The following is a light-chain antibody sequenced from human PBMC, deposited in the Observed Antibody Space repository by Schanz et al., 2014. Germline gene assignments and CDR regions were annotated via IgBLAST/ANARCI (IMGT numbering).Light chain of an antibody. V-gene: IGKV3-15*01. CDR1: QYLAYN. Sequence: EIVLTQSPATLSVSPGERASLSCRASQYLAYNLAWYQQKPGQAPSLLIYDASTRAPGIPARVSGSGSGTEFTLTVSSLQFEDFAVYYCQQRASWPLTFGGGTKVDIK. J-gene: IGKJ4*01. CDR3: QQRASWPLT. CDR2: DAS.